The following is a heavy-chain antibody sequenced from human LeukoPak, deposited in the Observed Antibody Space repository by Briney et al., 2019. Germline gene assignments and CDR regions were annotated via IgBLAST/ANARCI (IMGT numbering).Heavy chain of an antibody. V-gene: IGHV3-23*01. Sequence: GGSLRLSCAASGFTFSSYAMSWVRQAPGKGLEWVSAISGSGGSTYYADSVKGRFTIPRDNSKNTLYLQMNSLRAEDTAVYYCAKDRWSSGWHLDAFDYWGQGTLVTVSS. CDR3: AKDRWSSGWHLDAFDY. CDR2: ISGSGGST. CDR1: GFTFSSYA. J-gene: IGHJ4*02. D-gene: IGHD6-19*01.